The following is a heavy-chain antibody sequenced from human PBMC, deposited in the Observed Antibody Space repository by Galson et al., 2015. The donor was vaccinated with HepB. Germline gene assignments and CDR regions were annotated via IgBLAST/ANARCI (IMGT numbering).Heavy chain of an antibody. Sequence: SLRLSCAASGFTFSSYGMHWVRQAPGKGLEWVAVIWYDGSNKYYADSVKGRFTISRDNSKNTLYLQMNSLRAEDTAVYYCARELVEMATIYAFDIWGQGTMVTVSS. CDR3: ARELVEMATIYAFDI. V-gene: IGHV3-33*08. CDR2: IWYDGSNK. CDR1: GFTFSSYG. D-gene: IGHD5-24*01. J-gene: IGHJ3*02.